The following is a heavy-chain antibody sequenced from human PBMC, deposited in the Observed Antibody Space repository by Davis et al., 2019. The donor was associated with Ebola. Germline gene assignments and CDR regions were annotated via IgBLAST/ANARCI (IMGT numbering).Heavy chain of an antibody. CDR2: IYPGDSDT. CDR1: GYSFTSYW. D-gene: IGHD3-22*01. J-gene: IGHJ4*02. CDR3: ARSEVDYYDSSGYFN. V-gene: IGHV5-51*01. Sequence: KVSCKGSGYSFTSYWIGWVRQMPGKGLEWMGIIYPGDSDTRYSPSFQGQVTISADKSISTAYLQWSSLKASDTAMYYCARSEVDYYDSSGYFNWGQGTLVTVSS.